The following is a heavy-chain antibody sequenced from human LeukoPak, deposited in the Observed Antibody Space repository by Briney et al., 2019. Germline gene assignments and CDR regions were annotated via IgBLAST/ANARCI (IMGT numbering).Heavy chain of an antibody. Sequence: ASVKVSCKASGYTFTNYGISWVRQAPGQGLEWMGWISAYNGNTNYAQKLQGRVTMTTDTSTSTAYMELRSLRSDDTAVYYCARDHLVRGVIIIRDYYYYGMDVWGQGTTVTVSS. J-gene: IGHJ6*02. V-gene: IGHV1-18*01. CDR1: GYTFTNYG. CDR2: ISAYNGNT. D-gene: IGHD3-10*01. CDR3: ARDHLVRGVIIIRDYYYYGMDV.